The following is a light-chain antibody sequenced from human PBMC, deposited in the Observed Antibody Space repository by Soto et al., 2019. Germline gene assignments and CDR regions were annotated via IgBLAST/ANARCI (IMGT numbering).Light chain of an antibody. CDR2: AAS. CDR1: QSISSY. J-gene: IGKJ1*01. Sequence: DIQMTQSPSKLAASVGDRVTITCRASQSISSYLNWYQQKPGKAPKLLIYAASSLQSGVPSRFSGSGSGTDFTLTISSLQPEDFATYYCQQSYSTPRTFGQGTKVDI. CDR3: QQSYSTPRT. V-gene: IGKV1-39*01.